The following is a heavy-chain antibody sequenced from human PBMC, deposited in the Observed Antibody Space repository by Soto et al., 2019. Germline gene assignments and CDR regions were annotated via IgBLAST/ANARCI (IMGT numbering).Heavy chain of an antibody. CDR1: GGSISSSSYY. Sequence: QLQLQESGPGLVKPSETLSLTCTVSGGSISSSSYYWGWIRQPPGKGLEWIGSIYYSGSTYYNPSLKSRVTISVDWSKNQFSLKVRSVTDAVTAVYYCEGGTFWSGYYWHWFDPWGQGNLVTVSS. V-gene: IGHV4-39*01. D-gene: IGHD3-3*01. CDR2: IYYSGST. CDR3: EGGTFWSGYYWHWFDP. J-gene: IGHJ5*02.